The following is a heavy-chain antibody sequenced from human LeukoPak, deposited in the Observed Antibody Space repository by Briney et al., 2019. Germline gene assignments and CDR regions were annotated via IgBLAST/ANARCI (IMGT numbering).Heavy chain of an antibody. V-gene: IGHV3-11*06. CDR1: GYTFSDYY. D-gene: IGHD2-21*02. CDR3: ARETVHYGMDV. J-gene: IGHJ6*04. Sequence: PGGSLRLSCAASGYTFSDYYMSWIRQAPGKGLEWVSYIGSSSSYTNYADSVKGRFTISRDNAKNSLYLQMNSLRAEDTAVYYCARETVHYGMDVWGKGTTVTVSS. CDR2: IGSSSSYT.